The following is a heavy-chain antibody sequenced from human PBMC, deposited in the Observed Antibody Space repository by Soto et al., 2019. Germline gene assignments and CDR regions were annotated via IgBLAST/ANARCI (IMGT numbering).Heavy chain of an antibody. CDR2: TYYRSKWYN. CDR1: GDSVSSISAA. Sequence: PSQTLSLTCAISGDSVSSISAAWNWIRQSPSRGLEWLGRTYYRSKWYNDYAVSVKSRITINPDTSKNQFSLQLNSVTAADTAVDYCARHPYFLSHDYSIDYWGQGTLVTVSS. CDR3: ARHPYFLSHDYSIDY. D-gene: IGHD4-4*01. V-gene: IGHV6-1*01. J-gene: IGHJ4*02.